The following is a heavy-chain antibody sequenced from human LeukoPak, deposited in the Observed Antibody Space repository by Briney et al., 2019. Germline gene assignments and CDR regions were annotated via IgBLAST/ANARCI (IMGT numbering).Heavy chain of an antibody. V-gene: IGHV4-34*01. CDR2: INPSGRT. CDR1: GDSFTGHY. CDR3: ARDTKWYFDP. D-gene: IGHD2-8*01. Sequence: KASETLSLTCIIYGDSFTGHYWSWIRQSPGKGLEWIGEINPSGRTDYNPSLKSRVTMSKGMSKNHFSLKLTSVTAADTAVYYCARDTKWYFDPWGQGTLVTVSS. J-gene: IGHJ4*02.